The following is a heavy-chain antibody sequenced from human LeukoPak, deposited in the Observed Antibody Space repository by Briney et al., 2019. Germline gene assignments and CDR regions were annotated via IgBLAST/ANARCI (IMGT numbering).Heavy chain of an antibody. Sequence: ASVKVSCKASGYPFTTYPMHWVRQAPGQGLEWMGIINPSGGSTNYAQKFQGRVTMTRDTSTSTVYMELSSLRSEDTAVYYCAILGYCGSTTCQWGQGTVVTVSS. J-gene: IGHJ4*02. CDR2: INPSGGST. CDR3: AILGYCGSTTCQ. D-gene: IGHD2-2*01. CDR1: GYPFTTYP. V-gene: IGHV1-46*01.